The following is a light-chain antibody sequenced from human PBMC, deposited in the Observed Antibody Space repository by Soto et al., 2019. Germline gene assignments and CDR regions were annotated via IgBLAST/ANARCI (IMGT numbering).Light chain of an antibody. J-gene: IGKJ1*01. CDR3: QQYKSYPWT. CDR1: QSISSW. V-gene: IGKV1-5*03. CDR2: KAS. Sequence: DNHMTQSPSTLSASVGDRVTITCRASQSISSWLAWYQQKPGKAPNLLIYKASSLRSGVPSRFRGSGSGTEFTLTSSSLQPDDSATYYCQQYKSYPWTFGQGTKVDIK.